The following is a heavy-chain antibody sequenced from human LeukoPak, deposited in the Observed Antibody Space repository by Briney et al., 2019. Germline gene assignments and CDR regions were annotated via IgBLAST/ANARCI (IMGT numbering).Heavy chain of an antibody. CDR3: ARGRLLVDY. J-gene: IGHJ4*02. CDR1: GGSFSGYY. V-gene: IGHV4-34*01. CDR2: INHSGST. D-gene: IGHD2-15*01. Sequence: SETLSLTCAVYGGSFSGYYWSWIRQPPGKGLEWIGEINHSGSTNYNPSLKSRVTKSVDTSKNQFSLKLGSVTAADTAVYYCARGRLLVDYWGQGTLVTVSS.